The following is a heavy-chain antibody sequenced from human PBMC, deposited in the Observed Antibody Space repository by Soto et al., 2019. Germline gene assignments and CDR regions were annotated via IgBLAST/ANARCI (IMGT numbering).Heavy chain of an antibody. V-gene: IGHV4-4*02. D-gene: IGHD2-2*01. CDR3: ARVLQGCIGTSCYLDI. Sequence: QVQLQESGPGLVKPSGTLSLTCSVSGASISSSNWWNWVRQAPGKGLEWIGEILHSGSTNYNPSLKSRVTISVDQSKNQFSLRLSSVTAADTAVYYCARVLQGCIGTSCYLDIWGQGTMVTASA. J-gene: IGHJ3*02. CDR2: ILHSGST. CDR1: GASISSSNW.